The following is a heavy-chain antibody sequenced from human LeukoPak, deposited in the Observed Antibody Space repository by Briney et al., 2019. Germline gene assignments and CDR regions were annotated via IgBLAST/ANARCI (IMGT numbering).Heavy chain of an antibody. Sequence: GGSLRLSCAASGFTFSSYSMNWVRQAPGKGLEWVSSISSSSNYIYYADSVKGRFTISRDNAKNSLYLQMNSLRAEDTAVYYCARVPHAMVRGVIITEFYFDYWGQGTLVTVSS. D-gene: IGHD3-10*01. CDR2: ISSSSNYI. J-gene: IGHJ4*02. CDR3: ARVPHAMVRGVIITEFYFDY. CDR1: GFTFSSYS. V-gene: IGHV3-21*01.